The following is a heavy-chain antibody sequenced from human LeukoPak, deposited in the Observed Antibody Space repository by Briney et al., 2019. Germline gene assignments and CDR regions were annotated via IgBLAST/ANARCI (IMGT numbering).Heavy chain of an antibody. CDR1: GDTFSNYA. J-gene: IGHJ4*02. D-gene: IGHD5-24*01. Sequence: SVKVSCKASGDTFSNYAISWVLQAPGQGLEWMGGIIPIFGTAKYAQKFQGRVTITADTSTSTASMELRSMRSEDTAVYYCARAGWLQYYYFDYWGQGTLVTVSS. V-gene: IGHV1-69*06. CDR3: ARAGWLQYYYFDY. CDR2: IIPIFGTA.